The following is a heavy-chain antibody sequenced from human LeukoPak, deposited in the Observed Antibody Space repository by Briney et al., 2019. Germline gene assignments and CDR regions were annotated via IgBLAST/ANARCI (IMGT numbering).Heavy chain of an antibody. CDR3: ARDRIAAAGTNVY. CDR1: GGTFSSYA. CDR2: IIPIFGTA. V-gene: IGHV1-69*05. D-gene: IGHD6-13*01. J-gene: IGHJ4*02. Sequence: SVKVSCKASGGTFSSYAISWVRQAPGQGLEWMGGIIPIFGTANYAQKFQGRVTITTDESTSTAYMELSSLRSEDTAVYYCARDRIAAAGTNVYWGQGTLVTVSS.